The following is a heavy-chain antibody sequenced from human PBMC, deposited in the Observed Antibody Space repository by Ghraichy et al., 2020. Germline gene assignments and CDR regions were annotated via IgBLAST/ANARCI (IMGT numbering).Heavy chain of an antibody. CDR3: ARLQNPHPYYYDSSGFIFDY. J-gene: IGHJ4*02. CDR1: GGSISSSSYY. Sequence: SETLSLTCTVSGGSISSSSYYWGWIRQPPGKGLEWIGSIYYSGSTYYNPSLKSRVTISVDTSKNQFSLKLSSVTAADTAVYYCARLQNPHPYYYDSSGFIFDYWGQGTLVTVSS. D-gene: IGHD3-22*01. CDR2: IYYSGST. V-gene: IGHV4-39*01.